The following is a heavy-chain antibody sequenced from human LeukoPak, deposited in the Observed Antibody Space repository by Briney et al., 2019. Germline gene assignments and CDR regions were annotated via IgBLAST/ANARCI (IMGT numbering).Heavy chain of an antibody. V-gene: IGHV3-30*18. CDR2: ISYDGSNK. J-gene: IGHJ4*02. D-gene: IGHD3-22*01. Sequence: PGGSLRLSCAASGFTFSSYGMHWVRQAPGKGLEWVAVISYDGSNKYYADSVKGRFTISRDNSKNTLYLQMNSLRAEDTAVYYCAKDRATGSLYDSSGYYSHWGQGTLLTVSS. CDR3: AKDRATGSLYDSSGYYSH. CDR1: GFTFSSYG.